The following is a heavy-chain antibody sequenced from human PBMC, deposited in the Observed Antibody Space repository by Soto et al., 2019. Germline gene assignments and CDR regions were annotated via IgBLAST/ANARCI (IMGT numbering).Heavy chain of an antibody. CDR3: ARIKLGYDAFDI. V-gene: IGHV3-21*01. J-gene: IGHJ3*02. CDR1: GFTFSSYS. CDR2: ISSSSSYI. Sequence: EVQLVESGGGLVKPGGSLRLSCAASGFTFSSYSMNWVRQAPGKGLEWVSSISSSSSYIYYADSVKGRFTISRDNAKNTLYLQMNSVRAEDTAVHYCARIKLGYDAFDIWGQGTMVTVSS. D-gene: IGHD6-6*01.